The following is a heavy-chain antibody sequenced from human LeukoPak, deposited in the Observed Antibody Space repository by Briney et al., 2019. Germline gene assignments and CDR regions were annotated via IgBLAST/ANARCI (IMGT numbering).Heavy chain of an antibody. J-gene: IGHJ4*02. D-gene: IGHD1-26*01. V-gene: IGHV4-4*02. CDR2: IYHSGST. CDR1: GGSISSSNW. CDR3: ARAPTYYELGQYSYYFDY. Sequence: SGTLSLTCAVSGGSISSSNWWSWVRQPPGKGLEWIGEIYHSGSTNYNPSLKSRVTISVDTSKNQFSLKLSSVTAADTAVYYCARAPTYYELGQYSYYFDYWGQGTLVTVSS.